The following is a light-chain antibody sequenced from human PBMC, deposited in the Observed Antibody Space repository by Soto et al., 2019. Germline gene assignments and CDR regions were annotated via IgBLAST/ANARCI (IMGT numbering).Light chain of an antibody. CDR2: GAS. V-gene: IGKV3-20*01. CDR1: QTVSSNY. J-gene: IGKJ2*02. Sequence: EIVLTQSPGTLSLSPGERATLSCRASQTVSSNYLAWYRQKPGQAPRLLIYGASSRATGIPDRVSGSGSGTDFTLTISRLEPEDFAVYYCQQYGSSPCTFGQGTKLEIK. CDR3: QQYGSSPCT.